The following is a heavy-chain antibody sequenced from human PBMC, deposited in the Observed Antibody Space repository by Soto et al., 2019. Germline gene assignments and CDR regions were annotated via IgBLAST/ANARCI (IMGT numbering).Heavy chain of an antibody. V-gene: IGHV5-10-1*01. Sequence: PGESLKISCKGSGYSFTSYWIGWVRQMPGKGLEWMGRIDPSDSYTNYSPSFQGHVTISADKSISTAYLQWSSLKASDTAMYYCARRRAYYYDSSGYYYVLDPTLHRSSDIWGQGTMVTVSS. D-gene: IGHD3-22*01. J-gene: IGHJ3*02. CDR3: ARRRAYYYDSSGYYYVLDPTLHRSSDI. CDR2: IDPSDSYT. CDR1: GYSFTSYW.